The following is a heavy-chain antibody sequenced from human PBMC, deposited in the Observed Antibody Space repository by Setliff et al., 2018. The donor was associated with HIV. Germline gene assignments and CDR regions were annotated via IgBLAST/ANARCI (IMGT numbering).Heavy chain of an antibody. CDR1: GYTFIDYF. V-gene: IGHV1-2*02. Sequence: ASVKVSCKASGYTFIDYFMHWVRQAPGQGLEWTGWISPNNGDTNIPQRFRGRVTMTVDMSVNTAYMELSSLTFDDSAIYYCARGALVTSILVLPDAFNLWGHGAVVTVSS. D-gene: IGHD3-16*01. CDR3: ARGALVTSILVLPDAFNL. CDR2: ISPNNGDT. J-gene: IGHJ3*01.